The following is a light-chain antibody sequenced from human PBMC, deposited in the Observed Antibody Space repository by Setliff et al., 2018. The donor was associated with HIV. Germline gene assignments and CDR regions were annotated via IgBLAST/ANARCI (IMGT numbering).Light chain of an antibody. V-gene: IGLV2-23*02. J-gene: IGLJ1*01. CDR3: CSYAGSIVPP. Sequence: QSALTQTASVSGSPGQSITISCTGTSSDVGGYNYVSWYQQHPGKAPKLMIYDVTKRPSGVSDRFSGSKSGNTASLTISGLQADDEADYYCCSYAGSIVPPFGTGTKVTVL. CDR2: DVT. CDR1: SSDVGGYNY.